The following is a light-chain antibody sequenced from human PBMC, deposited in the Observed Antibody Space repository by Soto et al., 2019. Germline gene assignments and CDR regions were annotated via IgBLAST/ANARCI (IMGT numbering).Light chain of an antibody. CDR1: QSISSW. V-gene: IGKV1-5*01. CDR2: DAS. CDR3: QQYNSYST. J-gene: IGKJ2*01. Sequence: DIQMTQSPSTLSASVGDRVTITCRASQSISSWLAWYQQKPGKAPKLLIYDASSLESGVPSRFSGSGSGTEFTLTISSLQPADFATYYCQQYNSYSTFGQGTKLESK.